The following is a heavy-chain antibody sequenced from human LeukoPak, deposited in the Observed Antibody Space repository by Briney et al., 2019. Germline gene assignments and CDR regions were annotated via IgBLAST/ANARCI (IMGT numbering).Heavy chain of an antibody. CDR1: GGTFSSYA. V-gene: IGHV1-69*06. CDR3: ARDPREPGRNGIFDY. CDR2: IIPIFGTA. J-gene: IGHJ4*02. D-gene: IGHD4-23*01. Sequence: GASVKVSCKASGGTFSSYAISWVGQAPGQGLEWMGGIIPIFGTANYAQKFQGRVTITADKSTSTAYMELSSLRSEDTAVYYCARDPREPGRNGIFDYWGQGTLVTVSS.